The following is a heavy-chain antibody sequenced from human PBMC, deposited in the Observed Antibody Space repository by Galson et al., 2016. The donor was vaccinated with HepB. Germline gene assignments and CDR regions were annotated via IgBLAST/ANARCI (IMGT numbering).Heavy chain of an antibody. Sequence: ETLSLTCDVSGGSVSSNYWWGWVRQSPEKGFEWIGEIYETGTANYNPPFTRRATISVDKSKNQISLRLDSVTAADTAVYYCTRGNLGTYATMAFDYWGQGSLVTVSS. J-gene: IGHJ4*02. CDR1: GGSVSSNYW. D-gene: IGHD2-8*01. V-gene: IGHV4-4*02. CDR3: TRGNLGTYATMAFDY. CDR2: IYETGTA.